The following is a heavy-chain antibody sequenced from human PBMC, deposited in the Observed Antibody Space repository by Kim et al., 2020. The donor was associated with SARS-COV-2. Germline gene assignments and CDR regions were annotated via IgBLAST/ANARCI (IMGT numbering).Heavy chain of an antibody. J-gene: IGHJ6*02. Sequence: ASVKVSCKASGYTFTSYGISWVRQAPGQGLEWMGWISAYNGNTNYAQKLQGRVTMTTDTSTSTAYMELRSLRSDDTAVYYCARVSGDYVWGSYRSYYYGMDVWGQGTTVTVSS. V-gene: IGHV1-18*01. CDR1: GYTFTSYG. CDR3: ARVSGDYVWGSYRSYYYGMDV. CDR2: ISAYNGNT. D-gene: IGHD3-16*02.